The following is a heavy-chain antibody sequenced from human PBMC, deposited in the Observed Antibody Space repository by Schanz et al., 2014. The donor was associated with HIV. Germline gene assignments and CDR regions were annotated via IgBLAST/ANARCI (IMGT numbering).Heavy chain of an antibody. D-gene: IGHD4-17*01. J-gene: IGHJ4*02. CDR2: INPSGAGT. CDR1: GYTFTSYY. V-gene: IGHV1-46*04. Sequence: QVQLVQSGAEVKKPGASVKVSCKASGYTFTSYYMHWVRQAPGQGLEWMGMINPSGAGTTYARKLQGRVTMTRDTSTSTVYMHLSSLRSDDTAVYFCARDFNIGDQYYFDHRGQGTLVTVSS. CDR3: ARDFNIGDQYYFDH.